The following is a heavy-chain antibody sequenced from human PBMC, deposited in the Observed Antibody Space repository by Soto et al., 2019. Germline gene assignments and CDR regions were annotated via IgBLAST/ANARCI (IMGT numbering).Heavy chain of an antibody. D-gene: IGHD3-10*01. V-gene: IGHV3-23*01. CDR2: IGSSGGAI. CDR1: GFGLDSYA. J-gene: IGHJ4*02. Sequence: EVQLLESGGGLVQVGGSLRLSCVGSGFGLDSYAMSWVRQAPGKGLEWVPGIGSSGGAIVYADSVRGRVTISRDNSRNALYLHMNSLRAGDTAVYYGAKALWFGESSHYFDYWGQGTLVTVSS. CDR3: AKALWFGESSHYFDY.